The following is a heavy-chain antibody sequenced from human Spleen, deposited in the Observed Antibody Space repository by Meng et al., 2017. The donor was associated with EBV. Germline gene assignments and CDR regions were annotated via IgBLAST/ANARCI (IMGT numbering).Heavy chain of an antibody. Sequence: QVHLQESGPGLLKPSQTLSLTCAGSGGSISSHNKWNWVRQSPERGLEWIGEISHGGSTNYNPSLRSRVTMSVDKSKNQFSLNLTSVTAADTAVYYCASRVPPYYYDYWGRGTLVTVSS. CDR2: ISHGGST. CDR1: GGSISSHNK. D-gene: IGHD3-10*02. J-gene: IGHJ4*02. V-gene: IGHV4-4*02. CDR3: ASRVPPYYYDY.